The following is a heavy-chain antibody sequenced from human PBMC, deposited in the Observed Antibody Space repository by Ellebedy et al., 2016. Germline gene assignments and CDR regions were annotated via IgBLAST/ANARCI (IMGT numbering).Heavy chain of an antibody. J-gene: IGHJ4*02. CDR1: GYIFTDYY. Sequence: ASVKVSXKASGYIFTDYYMHWVRQAPGQGLEWMGWVNPNSGGTNYAQKFQGWVTMTRDTSISTAYMEVRSLRSEDTAVYYCAADLSGRSSSPFDYWGQGTLVTVSS. CDR2: VNPNSGGT. CDR3: AADLSGRSSSPFDY. D-gene: IGHD6-6*01. V-gene: IGHV1-2*04.